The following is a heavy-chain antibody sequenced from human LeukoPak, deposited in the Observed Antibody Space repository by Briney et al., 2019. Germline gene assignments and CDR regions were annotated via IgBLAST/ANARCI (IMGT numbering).Heavy chain of an antibody. Sequence: GGSLRLSCAASGFTFDDYAMHWVRQAPGNGLEWVSGISWNSGSIAYADSVKGRFTISRDSAKNSLYLQMNSLRTEDTALYYCAKGATYSSSSGYFDYWGQGTLVTVSS. J-gene: IGHJ4*02. V-gene: IGHV3-9*01. CDR3: AKGATYSSSSGYFDY. D-gene: IGHD6-6*01. CDR2: ISWNSGSI. CDR1: GFTFDDYA.